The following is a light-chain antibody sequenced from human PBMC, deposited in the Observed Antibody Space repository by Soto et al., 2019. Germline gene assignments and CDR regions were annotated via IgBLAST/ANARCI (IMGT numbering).Light chain of an antibody. Sequence: QTVVTQPPSTSGTPGQRVTISCSGSSSNIGSKTVNWYQHLPGTAPKLLIYGHNQRPSGVPDRFSGSKSGPSASLAISGRQPEDEDDYSCTAWDDSLNGVVFGGGTKLTVL. CDR3: TAWDDSLNGVV. CDR1: SSNIGSKT. V-gene: IGLV1-44*01. J-gene: IGLJ2*01. CDR2: GHN.